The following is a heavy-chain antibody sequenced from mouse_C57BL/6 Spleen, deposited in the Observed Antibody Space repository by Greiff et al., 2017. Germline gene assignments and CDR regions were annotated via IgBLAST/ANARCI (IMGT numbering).Heavy chain of an antibody. CDR1: GFSLTSYG. V-gene: IGHV2-3*01. CDR3: AKTYSNLLDWYFDV. CDR2: IWGDGST. D-gene: IGHD2-5*01. J-gene: IGHJ1*03. Sequence: VKLMESGPGLVAPSQSLSITCTVSGFSLTSYGVSWVRQPPGKGLEWLGVIWGDGSTNYHSALISRLSISKDNSKSQVCLKLNSLQTDDTATYDCAKTYSNLLDWYFDVWGTGTTVTVSS.